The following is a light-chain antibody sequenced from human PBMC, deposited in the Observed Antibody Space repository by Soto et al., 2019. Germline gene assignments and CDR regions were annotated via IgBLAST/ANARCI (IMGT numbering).Light chain of an antibody. CDR3: QQSYSLPM. Sequence: DIQMPQPPSTLSASVGDRVTIPCRASQGISNLLAWYQQEPGKAPKLLIYAASTLQVGVPSRFSGSGSGTDFTLTISSLQPEDFATYFCQQSYSLPMFGQGTKVDIK. V-gene: IGKV1-39*01. CDR2: AAS. J-gene: IGKJ1*01. CDR1: QGISNL.